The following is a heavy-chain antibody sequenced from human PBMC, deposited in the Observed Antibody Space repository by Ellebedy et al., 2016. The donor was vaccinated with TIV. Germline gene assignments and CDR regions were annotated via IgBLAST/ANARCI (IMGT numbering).Heavy chain of an antibody. D-gene: IGHD3-22*01. CDR1: GFTFRTYW. Sequence: GESLKISCAASGFTFRTYWMNWVRQAPGKGLEWVSSISSGSDNIYYADSAKGRFTISRDNAKNSLFLQMNSLRAEDTAVYYCARDGGSHYDSSDYYYSGRYYFDYWGQGTLVTVSS. CDR3: ARDGGSHYDSSDYYYSGRYYFDY. J-gene: IGHJ4*02. V-gene: IGHV3-21*01. CDR2: ISSGSDNI.